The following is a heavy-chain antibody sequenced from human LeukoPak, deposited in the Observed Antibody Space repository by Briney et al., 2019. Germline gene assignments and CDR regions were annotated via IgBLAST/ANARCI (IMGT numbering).Heavy chain of an antibody. J-gene: IGHJ4*02. CDR3: ARVLGGATDY. CDR1: GFTFSSYV. D-gene: IGHD1-26*01. CDR2: ISYDGSNQ. Sequence: PGRSLRLSCAASGFTFSSYVMHWVRQAPGKGLEWVAIISYDGSNQYYADSVKGRFTISRDNAKNSLYLQMNSLRAEDTAVYYCARVLGGATDYWGQGTLVTVSS. V-gene: IGHV3-30*04.